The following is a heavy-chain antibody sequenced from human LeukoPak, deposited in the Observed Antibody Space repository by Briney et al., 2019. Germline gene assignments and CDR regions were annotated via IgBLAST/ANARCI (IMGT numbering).Heavy chain of an antibody. J-gene: IGHJ4*02. CDR3: ARYGSSSVFDY. CDR1: GGSISSYY. D-gene: IGHD6-6*01. Sequence: PSETLSLTCTVSGGSISSYYWSWIRQPPGKGLEWIGYIYYSGSTNYNPSLKSRVTISVDTSKNQFSLKLSSVTAADTAVYYCARYGSSSVFDYWGQGTLDTISS. CDR2: IYYSGST. V-gene: IGHV4-59*01.